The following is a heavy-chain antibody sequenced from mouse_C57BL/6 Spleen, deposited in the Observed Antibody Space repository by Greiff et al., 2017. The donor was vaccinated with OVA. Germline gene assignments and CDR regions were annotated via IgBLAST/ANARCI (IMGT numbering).Heavy chain of an antibody. Sequence: QVQLQQSGAELVRPGASVTLSCKASGYTFTDYEMHWVKQTPVHGLEWIGAIDPETGGTAYNQKFKGKAILTADKSSSTAYMELRSLTSEDSAVYYCTRWGDGYYGFAYWGQGTLVTVSA. J-gene: IGHJ3*01. V-gene: IGHV1-15*01. CDR1: GYTFTDYE. D-gene: IGHD2-3*01. CDR2: IDPETGGT. CDR3: TRWGDGYYGFAY.